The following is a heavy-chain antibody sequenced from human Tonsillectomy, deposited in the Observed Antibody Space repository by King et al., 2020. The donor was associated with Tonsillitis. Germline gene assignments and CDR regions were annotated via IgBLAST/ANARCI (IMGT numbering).Heavy chain of an antibody. CDR2: IIPILVTA. V-gene: IGHV1-69*01. J-gene: IGHJ4*02. CDR3: AIPRQQLSGSLNY. CDR1: GGTFSSYA. D-gene: IGHD6-13*01. Sequence: QLVQSGAEVKKPGSSVKVSCKASGGTFSSYAISWVGKAPEQGLGWMGGIIPILVTANYEQKFQGRVTITADESTGTAYMELSSLRPEDTAVYYCAIPRQQLSGSLNYWGQGTLVTVSS.